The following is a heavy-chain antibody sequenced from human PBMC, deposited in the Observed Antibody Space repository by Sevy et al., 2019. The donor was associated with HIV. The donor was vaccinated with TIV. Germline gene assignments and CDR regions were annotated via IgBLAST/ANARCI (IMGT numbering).Heavy chain of an antibody. V-gene: IGHV4-61*02. CDR1: GGSISSGSYY. J-gene: IGHJ6*02. CDR3: ASGRYSSGSDHYYNYAMDV. D-gene: IGHD6-19*01. Sequence: SETLSLTCTVSGGSISSGSYYWSWIRQSAGKGLEWIGRLYINGNTNYNPSLKSRVTMSVDTSKNQFSLKLSSVTAADTAVYYCASGRYSSGSDHYYNYAMDVWGQGTTVTVSS. CDR2: LYINGNT.